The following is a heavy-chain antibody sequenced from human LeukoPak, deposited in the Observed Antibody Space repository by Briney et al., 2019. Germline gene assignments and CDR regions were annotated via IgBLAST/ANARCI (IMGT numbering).Heavy chain of an antibody. CDR2: IKQDGSEK. Sequence: GGSLRLSCVASGLTFSSYWMSWVRQAPGRGLEWVANIKQDGSEKYYVDSVKGRFTISRDNAKNSLYLQMNSLRAEDTAVYYCARVTIAAAQYYFDYWGQGTLVTVSS. CDR1: GLTFSSYW. J-gene: IGHJ4*02. V-gene: IGHV3-7*01. CDR3: ARVTIAAAQYYFDY. D-gene: IGHD6-13*01.